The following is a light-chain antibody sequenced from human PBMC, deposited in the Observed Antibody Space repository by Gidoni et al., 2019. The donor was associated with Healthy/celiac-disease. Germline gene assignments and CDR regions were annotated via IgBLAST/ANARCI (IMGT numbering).Light chain of an antibody. CDR3: QQYNNWPRT. CDR1: QSVSSN. J-gene: IGKJ1*01. CDR2: GAS. V-gene: IGKV3-15*01. Sequence: EILMTQSPATLSVSPGERATLSCRASQSVSSNLAWYQQKPGQAPRLLIYGASTRDTGIQSRFSGSGSGTEFTLTISSLQSEDFAVYYCQQYNNWPRTFGQGTKVEIK.